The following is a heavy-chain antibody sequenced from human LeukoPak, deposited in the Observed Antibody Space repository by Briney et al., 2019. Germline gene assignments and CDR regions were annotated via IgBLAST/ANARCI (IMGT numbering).Heavy chain of an antibody. J-gene: IGHJ4*02. V-gene: IGHV1-69*13. Sequence: SVKVSCKASGYTFTSYYMHWVRQAPGQGLEWMGGIIPIFGTANYAQKFQGRVMITADESTSTAYMELSSLRSEDTAVYYCARDSCRGGDCYIDYWGQGTLVTVSS. CDR2: IIPIFGTA. D-gene: IGHD2-21*02. CDR3: ARDSCRGGDCYIDY. CDR1: GYTFTSYY.